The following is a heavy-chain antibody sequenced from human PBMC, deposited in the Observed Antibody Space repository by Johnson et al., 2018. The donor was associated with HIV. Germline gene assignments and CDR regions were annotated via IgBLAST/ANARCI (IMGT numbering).Heavy chain of an antibody. Sequence: QVQLVESGGGVVQPGRSLRLSCVASGFTFNNYDMHWVRQAPGKGLEWVAFIRYDGSYKYYADSVKGRFTISRDNSKNTLYVQMNSLRGDDTAVYYCARVLSWQQVGGNDGFDIWGQGTMVTVSS. D-gene: IGHD6-13*01. V-gene: IGHV3-30*03. CDR3: ARVLSWQQVGGNDGFDI. CDR1: GFTFNNYD. CDR2: IRYDGSYK. J-gene: IGHJ3*02.